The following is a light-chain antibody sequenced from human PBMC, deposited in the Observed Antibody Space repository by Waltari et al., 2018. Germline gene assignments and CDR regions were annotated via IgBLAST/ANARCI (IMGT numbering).Light chain of an antibody. CDR1: QSVLYSSNNKNY. CDR3: QQYLSTPPT. J-gene: IGKJ1*01. V-gene: IGKV4-1*01. Sequence: DIVMTQSPDSLAVYLGERATINCKSSQSVLYSSNNKNYLAWYQQKPGQPPKLLIYWASTRESGVPDRFSGSGSGTDFTLTISSLQAEDVAVYYCQQYLSTPPTFGQGTKVEIK. CDR2: WAS.